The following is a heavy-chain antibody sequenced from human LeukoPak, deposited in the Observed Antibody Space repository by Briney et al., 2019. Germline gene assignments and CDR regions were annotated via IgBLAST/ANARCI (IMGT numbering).Heavy chain of an antibody. D-gene: IGHD3-10*01. V-gene: IGHV3-21*01. J-gene: IGHJ3*02. CDR3: ARAGITMVRGVIIPLDAFDI. Sequence: PGGSLRLSCAASGFTFSTYAMYWVRQAPGKGLEWVSSISSSSSYIYYADSVKGRFTISRDNAKNSLYLQMNSLRAEDTAVYYCARAGITMVRGVIIPLDAFDIWGQGTMVTVSS. CDR1: GFTFSTYA. CDR2: ISSSSSYI.